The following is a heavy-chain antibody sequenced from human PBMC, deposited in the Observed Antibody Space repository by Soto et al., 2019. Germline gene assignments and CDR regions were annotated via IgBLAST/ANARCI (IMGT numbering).Heavy chain of an antibody. CDR3: ARGYCNSTSYTPWCYFDL. CDR1: GGSISSSSYY. D-gene: IGHD2-2*01. Sequence: TSETLSLTCSVSGGSISSSSYYWGWIRQPPGKGLEWIGSIYYSGSTYYNPSLKSRVTLSVDTSKNQFSLKLSSVTAADTAVYYCARGYCNSTSYTPWCYFDLWGQGTLVTVSS. CDR2: IYYSGST. J-gene: IGHJ4*02. V-gene: IGHV4-39*01.